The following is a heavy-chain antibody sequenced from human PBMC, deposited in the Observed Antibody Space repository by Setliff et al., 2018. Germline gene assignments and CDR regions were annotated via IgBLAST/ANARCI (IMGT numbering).Heavy chain of an antibody. CDR1: GYSISSGHF. V-gene: IGHV4-38-2*01. CDR3: RPAHCNDTSCEEDLDY. J-gene: IGHJ4*02. CDR2: IFHSGST. Sequence: KPSETLSLTCGVSGYSISSGHFWGWIRQPPGKGLEWLGNIFHSGSTYYNPTLNSRVTMSVDKSKNQFSLNLNSVTAADTAVYYFRPAHCNDTSCEEDLDYWSQGTLVTVSS. D-gene: IGHD2-2*01.